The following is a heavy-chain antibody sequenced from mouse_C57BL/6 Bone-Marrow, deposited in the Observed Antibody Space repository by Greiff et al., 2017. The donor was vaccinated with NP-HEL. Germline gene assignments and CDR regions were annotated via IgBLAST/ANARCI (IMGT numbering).Heavy chain of an antibody. CDR2: LWWDDDK. Sequence: QVTLKVSGPGLLQPSQTLSLTCSFSGFSLSTFGMGVGWLRPPSGQGLEWLAHLWWDDDKYYNPAMKSRLTIAKETSKNQVCLKITKVDTAATATYYCSQTYDGYYVFDYWGQGTTLTVSS. V-gene: IGHV8-8*01. J-gene: IGHJ2*01. CDR3: SQTYDGYYVFDY. CDR1: GFSLSTFGMG. D-gene: IGHD2-3*01.